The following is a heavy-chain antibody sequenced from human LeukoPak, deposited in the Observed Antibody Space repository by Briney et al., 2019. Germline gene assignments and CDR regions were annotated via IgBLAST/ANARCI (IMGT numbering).Heavy chain of an antibody. CDR3: ARDHSNWEGVDY. D-gene: IGHD7-27*01. CDR2: ISSSSSTI. CDR1: GFTFSSYS. Sequence: QTGGSLRLSCAASGFTFSSYSMNWVRQAPGKGLEWASYISSSSSTIYYADSVKGRFTISRDNAKNSLYLQMNSLRAEDTAVYYCARDHSNWEGVDYWGQGTLVTVSS. V-gene: IGHV3-48*01. J-gene: IGHJ4*02.